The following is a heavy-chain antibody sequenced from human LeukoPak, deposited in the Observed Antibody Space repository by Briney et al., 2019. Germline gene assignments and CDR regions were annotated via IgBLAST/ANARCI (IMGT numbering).Heavy chain of an antibody. Sequence: GGSLRLSCAASGFTFSTYEMAWVRQAPGKGLEWVAYISRSGGNIYYADSVKGRFTISRDNAKTSLYLQMNRLRAEDTAVYYCARDGDSGYPAPFDIWGQGTMVTVSS. CDR2: ISRSGGNI. CDR1: GFTFSTYE. CDR3: ARDGDSGYPAPFDI. J-gene: IGHJ3*02. V-gene: IGHV3-48*03. D-gene: IGHD5-12*01.